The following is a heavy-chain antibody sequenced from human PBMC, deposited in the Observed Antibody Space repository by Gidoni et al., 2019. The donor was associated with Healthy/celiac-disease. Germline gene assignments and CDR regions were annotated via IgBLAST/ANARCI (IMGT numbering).Heavy chain of an antibody. J-gene: IGHJ4*02. CDR1: GFTFGSYA. CDR2: ISYDGSNK. D-gene: IGHD5-18*01. Sequence: QVQLVESGGGVVQPGRSLRLSCASSGFTFGSYAMHWVRQAPGKGLEWVAVISYDGSNKYYADSVKGRFTISRDNSKNTLYLQMNSLRAEDTAVYYCARIPLRGYSYGSFDYWGQGTLVTVSS. V-gene: IGHV3-30-3*01. CDR3: ARIPLRGYSYGSFDY.